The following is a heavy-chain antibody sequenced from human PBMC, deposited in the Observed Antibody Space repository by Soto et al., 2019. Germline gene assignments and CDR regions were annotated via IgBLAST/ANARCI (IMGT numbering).Heavy chain of an antibody. CDR2: FDPEDGET. CDR1: GYTLTELS. Sequence: ASVKVSCKVSGYTLTELSMHWVRQAPGKGLEWMGGFDPEDGETIYAQKFQGRVTMTEDTSTDTAYMELSSLRSEDTAVYYCATEGDIVATIRTWSFDYWGQGTLVTVSS. V-gene: IGHV1-24*01. J-gene: IGHJ4*02. CDR3: ATEGDIVATIRTWSFDY. D-gene: IGHD5-12*01.